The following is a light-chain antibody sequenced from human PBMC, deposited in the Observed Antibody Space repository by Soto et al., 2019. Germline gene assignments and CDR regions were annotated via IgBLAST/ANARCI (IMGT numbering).Light chain of an antibody. V-gene: IGLV2-14*01. J-gene: IGLJ1*01. CDR2: EVS. CDR3: SSYTASSTYA. Sequence: QAALTQPASVSGSPGQSITISCTGTSSDVGGYNYVSWFQHHPGKAPKLMIYEVSNWPSGVSNRFSGSKSGNTASLTISGLQAEDEADYYCSSYTASSTYAFGTGTKVTVL. CDR1: SSDVGGYNY.